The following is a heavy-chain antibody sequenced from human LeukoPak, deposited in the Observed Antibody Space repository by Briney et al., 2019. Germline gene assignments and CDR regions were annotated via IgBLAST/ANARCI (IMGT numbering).Heavy chain of an antibody. V-gene: IGHV1-69*13. CDR3: ARDVHIPVVVTAIYYGMDV. J-gene: IGHJ6*02. CDR2: IIPIFGTA. CDR1: GGTFSSYA. Sequence: SVKVSCKASGGTFSSYAISWVRQAPGQGLEWMGGIIPIFGTANYAQKFQGRVTITADESTSTAYMELSSLRSEDTAVYYCARDVHIPVVVTAIYYGMDVWGQGTTVTVSS. D-gene: IGHD2-21*02.